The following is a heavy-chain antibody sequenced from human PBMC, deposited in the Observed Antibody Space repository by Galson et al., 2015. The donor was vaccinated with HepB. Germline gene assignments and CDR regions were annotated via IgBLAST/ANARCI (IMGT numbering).Heavy chain of an antibody. D-gene: IGHD6-13*01. Sequence: SLRLSCAASGFTFSSYAMSWVRQAPGKGLEWVSAISGSGGSTYYADSVKGRFTISRDNSKNTLYLQMNSLRAEDTAVYYCAKGSGYSSSWEGNYYYYYMDVWGKGTTVTVSS. J-gene: IGHJ6*03. V-gene: IGHV3-23*01. CDR2: ISGSGGST. CDR3: AKGSGYSSSWEGNYYYYYMDV. CDR1: GFTFSSYA.